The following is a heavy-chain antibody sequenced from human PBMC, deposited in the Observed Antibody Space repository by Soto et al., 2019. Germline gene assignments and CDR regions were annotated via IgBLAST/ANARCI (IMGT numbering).Heavy chain of an antibody. CDR3: ANQESYYGSGSYYKPLDAFDI. Sequence: GSLRLSCAASGFTFSSYAMSWVRQAPGKGLEWVSAISGSGGSTYYADSVKGRFTISRDNSKNTLYLQMNSLRAEDTAVYYCANQESYYGSGSYYKPLDAFDIWGQGTMVTVSS. CDR2: ISGSGGST. D-gene: IGHD3-10*01. J-gene: IGHJ3*02. V-gene: IGHV3-23*01. CDR1: GFTFSSYA.